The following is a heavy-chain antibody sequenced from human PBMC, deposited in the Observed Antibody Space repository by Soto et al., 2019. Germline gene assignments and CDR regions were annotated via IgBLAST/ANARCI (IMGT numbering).Heavy chain of an antibody. CDR3: ARRGESFDY. Sequence: QVQLQESGPGLVKPSETLSLTCTVSGGSISSYYWSWIRQPPGKGLGWIGYIYNSGSTNYNPSLKSRVTISVDTSRNQFSLKVSSVTAADTAVYYCARRGESFDYWGQGTLVTVSS. D-gene: IGHD3-16*01. CDR2: IYNSGST. CDR1: GGSISSYY. V-gene: IGHV4-59*08. J-gene: IGHJ4*02.